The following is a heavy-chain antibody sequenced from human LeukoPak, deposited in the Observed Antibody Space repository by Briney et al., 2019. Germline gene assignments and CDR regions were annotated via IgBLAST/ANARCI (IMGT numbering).Heavy chain of an antibody. D-gene: IGHD6-19*01. V-gene: IGHV3-64D*06. CDR3: VTDYQGLRYFDY. CDR1: GFTFSNYA. CDR2: NSSNGGST. Sequence: SGGSLRLSCSASGFTFSNYAMHWVRQAPGKGLEYVSANSSNGGSTYYADSVKGRFTISRDNSKNTLYLQMSSLRAEDTAVYYCVTDYQGLRYFDYWGQGTLVTVSS. J-gene: IGHJ4*02.